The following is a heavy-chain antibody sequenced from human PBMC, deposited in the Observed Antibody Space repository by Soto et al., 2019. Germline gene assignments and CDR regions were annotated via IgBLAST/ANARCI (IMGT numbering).Heavy chain of an antibody. V-gene: IGHV1-46*01. CDR3: ARGGVFFFAAPTNPFDY. Sequence: ASVKVSCKASGYTFTSYYMHWVRQAPGQGLEWMGIINPSGGSTSYEQKFQGRVTMTRNTSRSTAYMELSSLRSEDTAVYYCARGGVFFFAAPTNPFDYWGQGTLVTVSS. CDR2: INPSGGST. D-gene: IGHD3-10*01. J-gene: IGHJ4*02. CDR1: GYTFTSYY.